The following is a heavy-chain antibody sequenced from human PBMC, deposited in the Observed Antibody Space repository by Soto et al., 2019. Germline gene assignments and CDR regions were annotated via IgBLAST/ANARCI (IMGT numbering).Heavy chain of an antibody. J-gene: IGHJ4*02. CDR2: IYHSGST. V-gene: IGHV4-30-2*01. D-gene: IGHD5-12*01. CDR3: ARDWEDIVATIGGLAFDY. CDR1: GGSISSGGYS. Sequence: QLQLQESGSGLVKPSQTLSLTCAVSGGSISSGGYSWSWIRQPPGKGLEWIGYIYHSGSTYYNPSLKSRVTISVDRSKNQFSLKLSSVTAADTAVYYCARDWEDIVATIGGLAFDYWGQGTLVTVSS.